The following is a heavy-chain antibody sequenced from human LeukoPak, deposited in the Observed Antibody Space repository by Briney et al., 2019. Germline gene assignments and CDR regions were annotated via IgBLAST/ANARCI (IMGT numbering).Heavy chain of an antibody. CDR2: INSDGSTT. CDR1: RYSFRETR. CDR3: AKNSGDGYSYFLGL. Sequence: PGGSLRLSCGAPRYSFRETRTHGGSQAPGKGLVWVSRINSDGSTTTYADSVKGRFTVSRDNAKNTLYLQMNSLRAEDTALYSCAKNSGDGYSYFLGLWGGGTLATVSS. V-gene: IGHV3-74*01. D-gene: IGHD5-24*01. J-gene: IGHJ4*02.